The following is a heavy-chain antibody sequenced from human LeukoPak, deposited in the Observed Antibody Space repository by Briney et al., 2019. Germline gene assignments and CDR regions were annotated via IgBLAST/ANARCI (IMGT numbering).Heavy chain of an antibody. Sequence: SETLSLTCTVSGGSISSSSYYWGWIRQPPGKGLEWIGSIYYSGSTYYNPSLKSRVTISVDTSKNQFSLKLSSVTAADTAVYYCARSYAAAAGYWGQGTLVTVSS. D-gene: IGHD6-13*01. J-gene: IGHJ4*02. V-gene: IGHV4-39*07. CDR1: GGSISSSSYY. CDR2: IYYSGST. CDR3: ARSYAAAAGY.